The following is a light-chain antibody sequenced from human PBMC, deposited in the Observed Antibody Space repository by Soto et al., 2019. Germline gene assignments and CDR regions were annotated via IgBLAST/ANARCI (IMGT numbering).Light chain of an antibody. CDR2: DAY. CDR1: QSFRGL. CDR3: QQRHLWPIT. Sequence: EVLLTQSPVTLSLSPGERATLSCRASQSFRGLLAWYQQKPGQAPRLLIYDAYNRATGIPPRFSGSGSGTDFTLTISRLEPEHSAVYYCQQRHLWPITFGQGKRLEI. V-gene: IGKV3-11*01. J-gene: IGKJ5*01.